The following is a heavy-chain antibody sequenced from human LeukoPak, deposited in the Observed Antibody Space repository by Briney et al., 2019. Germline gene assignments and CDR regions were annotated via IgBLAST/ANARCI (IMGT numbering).Heavy chain of an antibody. CDR1: GGSISSYY. CDR2: LYYSGST. J-gene: IGHJ4*02. D-gene: IGHD4-11*01. CDR3: ARLDFSNYLNDY. V-gene: IGHV4-59*01. Sequence: SETLSLTCSASGGSISSYYWSWIRQPPGKGLEWIGYLYYSGSTDYNPSLKSRVTISVDTSKNQFFLTLYSVTAADTAVYYCARLDFSNYLNDYWGQGTLVTVSS.